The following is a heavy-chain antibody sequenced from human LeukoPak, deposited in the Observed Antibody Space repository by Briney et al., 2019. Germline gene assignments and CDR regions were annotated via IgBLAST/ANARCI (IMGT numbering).Heavy chain of an antibody. D-gene: IGHD3-22*01. J-gene: IGHJ4*02. V-gene: IGHV1-2*02. CDR2: INPNSGGT. CDR1: GYTFTGYY. CDR3: ARGEYYYDSSGYYRK. Sequence: ASVKVSCKASGYTFTGYYMHWVRQAPGQGLEWMGWINPNSGGTNYAQKFQGRVTMTRDTPISTAYMELSRLRSDDTAVYYCARGEYYYDSSGYYRKWGQGTLVTVSS.